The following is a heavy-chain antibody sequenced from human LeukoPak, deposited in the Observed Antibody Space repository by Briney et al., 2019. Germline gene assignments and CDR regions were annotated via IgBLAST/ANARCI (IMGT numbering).Heavy chain of an antibody. CDR1: GFTFSSYG. D-gene: IGHD3-16*02. CDR3: AKETYDYVWGSYRYYFDY. Sequence: PGGSPRLSCAASGFTFSSYGMHWVRQAPGKGLEWVAFIRYDGSNKYYADSVKGRFTISRDNSKNTLYLQMNSLRAEDTAVYYCAKETYDYVWGSYRYYFDYWGQGTLVTVSS. J-gene: IGHJ4*02. CDR2: IRYDGSNK. V-gene: IGHV3-30*02.